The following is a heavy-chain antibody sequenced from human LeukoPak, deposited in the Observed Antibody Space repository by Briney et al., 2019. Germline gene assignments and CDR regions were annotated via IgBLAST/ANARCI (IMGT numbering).Heavy chain of an antibody. Sequence: GGSLRLSCAASGFTFTSYAMSWVRQAPGKGLEWVSAVSNTAISTYYADSVKGRFTISRDNSKNTLYLRLNSLRAEDTAVYYCAKSDSGWYLFGAWGQGTLVTVSS. V-gene: IGHV3-23*01. CDR1: GFTFTSYA. CDR3: AKSDSGWYLFGA. CDR2: VSNTAIST. J-gene: IGHJ5*02. D-gene: IGHD6-19*01.